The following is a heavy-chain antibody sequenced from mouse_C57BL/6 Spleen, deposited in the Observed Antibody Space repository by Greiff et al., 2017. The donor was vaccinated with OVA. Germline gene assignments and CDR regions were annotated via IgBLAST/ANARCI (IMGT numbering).Heavy chain of an antibody. CDR3: ARGYYGSSYYYAMDY. CDR2: FHPYNDDT. V-gene: IGHV1-47*01. D-gene: IGHD1-1*01. J-gene: IGHJ4*01. Sequence: QVQLKQSGAELVKPGASVKMSCKASGYTFTTYPIEWMKQNHGKSLEWIGNFHPYNDDTKYNEKFKGKATLTVDKSSSTVYLELSRLTSDDSAVYYCARGYYGSSYYYAMDYWGQGTSVTVSS. CDR1: GYTFTTYP.